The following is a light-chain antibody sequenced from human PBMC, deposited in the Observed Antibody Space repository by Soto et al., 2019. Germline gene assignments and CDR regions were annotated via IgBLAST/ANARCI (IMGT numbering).Light chain of an antibody. Sequence: QSVLTQPASVSGSPGQSITISCTGTSSDVGDYNYVSWYQQHPGKPPKLMIYDVSNRPSGVSNRFSGSKSGNTASLTISGLQAEDEADYYCSSYTSSGTLVFGGGTKVTVL. CDR3: SSYTSSGTLV. CDR2: DVS. J-gene: IGLJ2*01. V-gene: IGLV2-14*01. CDR1: SSDVGDYNY.